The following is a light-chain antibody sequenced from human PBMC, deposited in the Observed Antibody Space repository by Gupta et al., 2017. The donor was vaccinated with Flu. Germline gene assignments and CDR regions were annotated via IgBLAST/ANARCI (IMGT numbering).Light chain of an antibody. V-gene: IGKV4-1*01. CDR3: LQYDGTPRT. CDR2: RVS. J-gene: IGKJ4*01. CDR1: QSSLDSAKDKNY. Sequence: SVGGRAAINCKTFQSSLDSAKDKNYLTWYQQRPGQPPKLLISRVSTRISGVPDRFSGSGSGTDFTLTISRLQAEDVAVYSCLQYDGTPRTFGRGTKVEIK.